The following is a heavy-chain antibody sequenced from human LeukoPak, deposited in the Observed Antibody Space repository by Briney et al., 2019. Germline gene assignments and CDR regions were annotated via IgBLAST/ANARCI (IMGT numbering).Heavy chain of an antibody. V-gene: IGHV1-46*01. J-gene: IGHJ3*02. CDR2: INPSGGST. D-gene: IGHD2-15*01. CDR1: GYTFTSYY. Sequence: ASVKVSCKASGYTFTSYYMHWVRQAPGQGLEWMGIINPSGGSTSYAQKFQGRVTMTRDMSTSTVFMDLSSLRSEGTAVYYCARDYCSGGSCYKYAFDIWGQGTMVTVSS. CDR3: ARDYCSGGSCYKYAFDI.